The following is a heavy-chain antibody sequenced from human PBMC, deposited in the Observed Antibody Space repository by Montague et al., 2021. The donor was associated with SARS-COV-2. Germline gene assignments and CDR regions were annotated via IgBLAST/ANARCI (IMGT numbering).Heavy chain of an antibody. CDR2: VSFNGAKQ. CDR1: GFTFTSYS. V-gene: IGHV3-30*04. Sequence: SLRLSCAASGFTFTSYSMHWVRQAPGKGLEWLAIVSFNGAKQYYADSVNGRFTISRDNSKNTLFLQMSSLRAEDTAVYLCARVKTGPYVPIDFWGQGTLVTVSS. J-gene: IGHJ4*02. CDR3: ARVKTGPYVPIDF. D-gene: IGHD1-1*01.